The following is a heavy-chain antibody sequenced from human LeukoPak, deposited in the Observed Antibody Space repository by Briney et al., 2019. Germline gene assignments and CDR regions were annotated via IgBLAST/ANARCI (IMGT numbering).Heavy chain of an antibody. V-gene: IGHV4-39*01. CDR3: ARVATGAEFDY. J-gene: IGHJ4*02. Sequence: SETLSLTCSVSGDSMSSGSYYWGWIRQPPGKGLEWIGTIYYSGSTYYNPSLKSRVTISVDTSKNQFSLKLSSVTAADTAVYYCARVATGAEFDYWGQGTLVTVSS. CDR1: GDSMSSGSYY. D-gene: IGHD1-26*01. CDR2: IYYSGST.